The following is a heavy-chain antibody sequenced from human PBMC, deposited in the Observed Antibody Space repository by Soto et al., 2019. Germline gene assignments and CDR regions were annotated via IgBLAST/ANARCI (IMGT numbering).Heavy chain of an antibody. CDR1: GGTFSSYA. CDR2: IIPIFGTA. Sequence: SVKASCKASGGTFSSYAIRWVRQAPGQGLEWLGGIIPIFGTANYAQKFRGRVTITADEPTSTAHMELSSLRSQDTAVYYCPSGDFRSGYYGMDVWGQGATVTLSS. D-gene: IGHD3-3*01. CDR3: PSGDFRSGYYGMDV. J-gene: IGHJ6*02. V-gene: IGHV1-69*13.